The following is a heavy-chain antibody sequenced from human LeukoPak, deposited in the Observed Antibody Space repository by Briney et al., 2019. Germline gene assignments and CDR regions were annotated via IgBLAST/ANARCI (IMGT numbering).Heavy chain of an antibody. D-gene: IGHD6-19*01. CDR1: GYTFTSYG. J-gene: IGHJ5*02. CDR2: ISAYNGNT. Sequence: GASVKVSCKASGYTFTSYGISWVRQAPGQGLEWMGWISAYNGNTNYAQKLQGRGTMTTDTSTSTAYMELRSLRSDDTAVYYCARDTRSGWYGGSWFDPWGQGTLVTVSS. V-gene: IGHV1-18*01. CDR3: ARDTRSGWYGGSWFDP.